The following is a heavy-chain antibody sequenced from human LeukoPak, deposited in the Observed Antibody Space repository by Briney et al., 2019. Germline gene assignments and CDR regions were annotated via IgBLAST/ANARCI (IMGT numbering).Heavy chain of an antibody. CDR2: ISSSGSTI. V-gene: IGHV3-11*01. CDR3: VRQGLQSGTYPAY. Sequence: GGSLRLSCAASGFTFSDYYMSWIRQAPGKGLEWVSYISSSGSTIYYADSVKGRFTISRDNAKNSLYLKMNSLRAEDTAVYYCVRQGLQSGTYPAYWGPGTLVTVSS. J-gene: IGHJ4*02. D-gene: IGHD1-26*01. CDR1: GFTFSDYY.